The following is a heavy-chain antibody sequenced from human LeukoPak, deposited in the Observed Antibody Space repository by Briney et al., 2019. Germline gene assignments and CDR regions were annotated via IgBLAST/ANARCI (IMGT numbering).Heavy chain of an antibody. D-gene: IGHD3-16*01. Sequence: PGKSLRLPCAASGFSFNNYAMYWVRQAPGKGLEWVALISYDGGDKYYAESMKGRITISRDNAENTLYLQMNNLRPDDTAFYFCVKEGVEYSYSYGDYWGQGTLVTVSS. CDR2: ISYDGGDK. CDR1: GFSFNNYA. CDR3: VKEGVEYSYSYGDY. V-gene: IGHV3-30*18. J-gene: IGHJ4*02.